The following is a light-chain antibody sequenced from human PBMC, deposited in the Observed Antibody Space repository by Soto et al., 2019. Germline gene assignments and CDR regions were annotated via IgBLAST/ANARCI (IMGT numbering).Light chain of an antibody. V-gene: IGKV3-15*01. CDR1: HSVTTN. CDR2: DVS. J-gene: IGKJ5*01. Sequence: EIVMTQSPATLSVSPGERATLSCRASHSVTTNFAWYQQKSGQSPRLLIYDVSIRATGVPARLSGTGSETDFTLTISGLQSEDSAVYFCQQYNNWPFYFGQGTRMEIK. CDR3: QQYNNWPFY.